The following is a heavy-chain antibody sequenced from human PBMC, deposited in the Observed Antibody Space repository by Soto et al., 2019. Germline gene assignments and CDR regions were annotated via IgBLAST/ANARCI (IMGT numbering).Heavy chain of an antibody. J-gene: IGHJ4*02. CDR2: ISAYNGNT. CDR1: GYTFTSYG. V-gene: IGHV1-18*03. CDR3: ARDLEYDSSGYPFDY. D-gene: IGHD3-22*01. Sequence: ASVKVSCKASGYTFTSYGISWVRQAPGQGLEWMGWISAYNGNTNYAQKLQGRVTMTTDTSTSTAYMELRSLRSDDMAVYYCARDLEYDSSGYPFDYWVQGTLVTVSS.